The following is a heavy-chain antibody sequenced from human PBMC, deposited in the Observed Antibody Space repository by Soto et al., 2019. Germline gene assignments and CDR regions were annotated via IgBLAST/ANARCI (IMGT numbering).Heavy chain of an antibody. Sequence: PSETLSLTCAVSSGSISSSNWWSWVRQPPGKGLEWIGEIYHSGSTNYNPSLKSRVTISVDKSKNQFSLKLSSVTAADTAVYYCATLGYCSGGSCYGSYFDYWGQGTLVTVSS. CDR3: ATLGYCSGGSCYGSYFDY. CDR1: SGSISSSNW. D-gene: IGHD2-15*01. J-gene: IGHJ4*02. V-gene: IGHV4-4*02. CDR2: IYHSGST.